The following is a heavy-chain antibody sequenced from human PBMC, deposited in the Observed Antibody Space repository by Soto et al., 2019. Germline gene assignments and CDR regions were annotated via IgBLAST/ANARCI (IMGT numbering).Heavy chain of an antibody. CDR3: AREGPPDIAWFDP. D-gene: IGHD2-15*01. J-gene: IGHJ5*02. CDR1: GGTFSIYT. Sequence: QVQLVQSGAEVKKPGSSVKVSCKASGGTFSIYTISWVRQASGQGLEWMGGSANSAQKFQGRLTVTADESTRTVYLELSSLTSADTAVYYCAREGPPDIAWFDPWGQGTLVSVSS. V-gene: IGHV1-69*01. CDR2: SA.